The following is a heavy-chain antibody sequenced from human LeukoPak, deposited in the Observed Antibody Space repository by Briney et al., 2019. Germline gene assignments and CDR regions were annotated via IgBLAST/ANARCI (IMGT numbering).Heavy chain of an antibody. CDR1: GFTFSSYG. J-gene: IGHJ3*02. Sequence: GGSLRLSCAASGFTFSSYGMHWVRQAPGKGLEWVAFIRYDGSNKYYADSVRGRFTISRDNSKNTLYLQMNSLRAEDTAVYYCAKIRSNLGYCSSTSCRGDAFDIWGQGTMVTVSS. CDR2: IRYDGSNK. V-gene: IGHV3-30*02. CDR3: AKIRSNLGYCSSTSCRGDAFDI. D-gene: IGHD2-2*01.